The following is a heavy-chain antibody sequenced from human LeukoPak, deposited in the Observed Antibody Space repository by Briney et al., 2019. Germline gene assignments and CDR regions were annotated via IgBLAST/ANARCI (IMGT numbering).Heavy chain of an antibody. CDR1: GYTFTSYG. CDR2: ISAYNGNT. D-gene: IGHD3-3*01. V-gene: IGHV1-18*01. CDR3: AKSGYRDYYYYMDV. J-gene: IGHJ6*03. Sequence: ASVKVSCKASGYTFTSYGISWVRQAPGQGLEWMGWISAYNGNTNYAQKLQGRVTMTTDTSTSTAYMELRSLRSDDTAVYYCAKSGYRDYYYYMDVWGKGTTVTVSS.